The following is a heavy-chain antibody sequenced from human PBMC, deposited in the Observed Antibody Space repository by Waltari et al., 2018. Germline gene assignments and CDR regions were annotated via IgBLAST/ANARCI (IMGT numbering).Heavy chain of an antibody. D-gene: IGHD1-26*01. J-gene: IGHJ3*01. CDR1: AFTITNYY. CDR3: ATGLEDSDSASRPFDV. CDR2: VDTEDGEA. Sequence: VLLLQSGAAMKKPGTTVKISCKVSAFTITNYYIHWVQQAPGKGLHWMGLVDTEDGEAIYSENFQGRVTMTADTSTDTVYMQLSSLTSDDTAIYYCATGLEDSDSASRPFDVWGQGTMVTVS. V-gene: IGHV1-69-2*01.